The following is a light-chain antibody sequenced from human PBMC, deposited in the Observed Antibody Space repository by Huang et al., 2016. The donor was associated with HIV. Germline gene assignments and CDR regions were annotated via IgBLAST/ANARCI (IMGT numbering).Light chain of an antibody. Sequence: DIQMTQSPSSLSASVGDRVIITCRASQDIGNSFAWYQQKPGIAPKLLLFAASRFEVGVPSRCSGSGSGTDHTLTISSLQPEDFATYYCQQYYSTPYTFGQGTKLEIK. CDR2: AAS. J-gene: IGKJ2*01. V-gene: IGKV1-NL1*01. CDR1: QDIGNS. CDR3: QQYYSTPYT.